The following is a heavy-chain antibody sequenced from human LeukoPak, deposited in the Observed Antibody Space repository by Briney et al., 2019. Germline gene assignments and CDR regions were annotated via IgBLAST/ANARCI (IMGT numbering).Heavy chain of an antibody. CDR1: GFTFSDYY. CDR2: ISSSGSTI. V-gene: IGHV3-11*01. D-gene: IGHD3-9*01. Sequence: PGGSLRLSCAASGFTFSDYYMSWIRQAPGKGLEWVSYISSSGSTIYYADSVKGRFTISRDDAKNSLYLQMNSLRAEDTAVYYCATTNIADNVLRYFDWYWFDPWGQGTLVTVSS. J-gene: IGHJ5*02. CDR3: ATTNIADNVLRYFDWYWFDP.